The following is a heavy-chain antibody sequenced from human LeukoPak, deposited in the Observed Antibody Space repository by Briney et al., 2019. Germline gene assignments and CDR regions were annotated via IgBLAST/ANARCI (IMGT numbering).Heavy chain of an antibody. J-gene: IGHJ4*02. Sequence: SVKVSCKASGGTFSSYAISWVRQAPGQGLEWMGRIIPIFGTANYAQKFQGRVTITTDESTSTAYMELSSLRSEDTAVYYCAREGTAVLRFLEWLQFDYWGQGTLVTVSS. V-gene: IGHV1-69*05. CDR2: IIPIFGTA. CDR3: AREGTAVLRFLEWLQFDY. D-gene: IGHD3-3*01. CDR1: GGTFSSYA.